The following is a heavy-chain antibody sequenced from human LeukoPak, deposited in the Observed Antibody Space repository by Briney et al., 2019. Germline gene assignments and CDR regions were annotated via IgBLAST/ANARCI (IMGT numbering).Heavy chain of an antibody. V-gene: IGHV3-7*01. D-gene: IGHD3-3*01. Sequence: GGSLRLSCAASGFTFSSYWMNWARQAPGKGLEWVASINHNGNVNYYVDSVKGRFTISRDNAKNSLYLQMNSLRAEDTAVYYCARGQTHDFWSGTWAYWGQGTLVTVSS. J-gene: IGHJ4*02. CDR1: GFTFSSYW. CDR3: ARGQTHDFWSGTWAY. CDR2: INHNGNVN.